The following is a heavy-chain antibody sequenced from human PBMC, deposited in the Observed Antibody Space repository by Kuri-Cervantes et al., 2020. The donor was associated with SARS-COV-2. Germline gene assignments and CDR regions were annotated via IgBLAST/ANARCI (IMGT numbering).Heavy chain of an antibody. CDR2: ISYDGSNK. V-gene: IGHV3-30*04. J-gene: IGHJ3*02. CDR3: ARGLAIFGVRNAFDI. D-gene: IGHD3-3*01. Sequence: GESLKISCAASGFTFSSYAMHWVRQAPGKGLEWVAVISYDGSNKYYADSVKGRFTISRDNSKNTLYLQMNSPRAEDTAVYYCARGLAIFGVRNAFDIWGQGTMVTVSS. CDR1: GFTFSSYA.